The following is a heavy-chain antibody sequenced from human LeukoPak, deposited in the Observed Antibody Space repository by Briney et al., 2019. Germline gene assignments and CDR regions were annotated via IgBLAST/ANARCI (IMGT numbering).Heavy chain of an antibody. CDR2: ISSSSTTI. CDR3: ARETTAWFDP. V-gene: IGHV3-48*02. J-gene: IGHJ5*02. D-gene: IGHD4-11*01. CDR1: GFTFSSYS. Sequence: GGPLRLSCAASGFTFSSYSTNWVRQAPAKGLDGVSYISSSSTTIYSADSGKGRFTISRDNAKYSLYLQMNSLRDEDTAVYYCARETTAWFDPWGQRTLVTVSS.